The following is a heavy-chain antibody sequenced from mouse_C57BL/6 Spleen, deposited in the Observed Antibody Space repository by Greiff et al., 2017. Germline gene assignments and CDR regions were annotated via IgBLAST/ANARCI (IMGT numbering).Heavy chain of an antibody. CDR1: GYTFTDYY. V-gene: IGHV1-19*01. CDR2: INPYNGGT. J-gene: IGHJ3*01. CDR3: ARGANWDLFAY. Sequence: EVQLQQSGPVLVKPGASVKMSCKASGYTFTDYYMNWVKQSHGKSLEWIGVINPYNGGTSYNQKFKGNATLTVDKSSSTAYMELNSLTSEDSAVYYCARGANWDLFAYWGQGTLVTVSA. D-gene: IGHD4-1*01.